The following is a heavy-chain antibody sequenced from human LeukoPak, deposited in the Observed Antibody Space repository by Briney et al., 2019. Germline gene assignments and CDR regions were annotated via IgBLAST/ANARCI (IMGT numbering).Heavy chain of an antibody. J-gene: IGHJ4*02. Sequence: GGSLRLSCAASGFTFSSYAMSWVRQAPGKGREWVSAISGSGGSTYYADSVKGRFTISRDNSRNTLYLQMNSLRAEDTAVYYCAKNSGDSSGYRYFDYWGQGTLVTVSS. V-gene: IGHV3-23*01. CDR3: AKNSGDSSGYRYFDY. D-gene: IGHD3-22*01. CDR2: ISGSGGST. CDR1: GFTFSSYA.